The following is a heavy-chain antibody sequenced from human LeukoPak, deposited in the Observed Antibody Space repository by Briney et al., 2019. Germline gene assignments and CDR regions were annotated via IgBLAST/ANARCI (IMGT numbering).Heavy chain of an antibody. J-gene: IGHJ4*02. D-gene: IGHD2-2*01. V-gene: IGHV1-69*05. CDR3: ARGDPAPFDS. Sequence: SVKVSCKASGDTFRRYAINWVRQAPGQGLEWMGGVIPMFVSTNYAQKFQGRVTMTTDESTSTAYMELGSLMSDDTAVYYCARGDPAPFDSWGQGTLVTVSS. CDR2: VIPMFVST. CDR1: GDTFRRYA.